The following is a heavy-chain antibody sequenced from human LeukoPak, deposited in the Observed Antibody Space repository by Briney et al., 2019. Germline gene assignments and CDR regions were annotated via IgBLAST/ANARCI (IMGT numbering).Heavy chain of an antibody. J-gene: IGHJ6*02. CDR2: IYYSGST. Sequence: SETLSLTCTVSGGSISSYYWRWIRQPPGKGLEWIGYIYYSGSTNYNPSLKSRVTISVDTSKNQFSLKLSSVTAADTAVYYCARDSATVTNYYYYGMDVWGQGTTVTVSS. CDR3: ARDSATVTNYYYYGMDV. V-gene: IGHV4-59*01. CDR1: GGSISSYY. D-gene: IGHD4-17*01.